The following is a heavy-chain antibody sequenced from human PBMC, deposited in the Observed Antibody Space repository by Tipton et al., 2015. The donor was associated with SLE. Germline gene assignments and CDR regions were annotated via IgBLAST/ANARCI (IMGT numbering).Heavy chain of an antibody. V-gene: IGHV4-61*01. Sequence: TLSLTCTVSGASISSSSYYWNWIRQFPGKGLEWIGNVYYSGTTNYNPSLKSRVTISINTSKNQFSLKLSSVTAADTAVYYCARDSSGMGYYWLDPWGQGTLVTVSS. CDR3: ARDSSGMGYYWLDP. CDR1: GASISSSSYY. CDR2: VYYSGTT. D-gene: IGHD3-10*01. J-gene: IGHJ5*02.